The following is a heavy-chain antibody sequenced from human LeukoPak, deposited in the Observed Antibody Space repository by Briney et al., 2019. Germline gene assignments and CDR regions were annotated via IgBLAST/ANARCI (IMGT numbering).Heavy chain of an antibody. D-gene: IGHD2-2*02. J-gene: IGHJ3*02. Sequence: ASVKVSCKASGYTFTSYGISWVRQAPGQGLEWMGWISAYNGNTNYAQKLQGRVTMTTDTSTSTAYMELRSLRSDDTAVYYCARDIVVVPAAIRGNAFDIWGQGTMVTVSS. V-gene: IGHV1-18*01. CDR3: ARDIVVVPAAIRGNAFDI. CDR2: ISAYNGNT. CDR1: GYTFTSYG.